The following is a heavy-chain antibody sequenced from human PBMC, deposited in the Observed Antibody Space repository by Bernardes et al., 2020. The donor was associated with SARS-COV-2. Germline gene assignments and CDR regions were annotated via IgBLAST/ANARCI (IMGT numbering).Heavy chain of an antibody. Sequence: ASLKVSCKGSGYTFTGYLMHWVRQAPGQRLEWMGWINPNTGGTNYAQKFQGRVTMTRDTSITTAYMELSRLGSDDTAIYYCARTRTTISTTGIPVNYWGQGTLVTVSS. V-gene: IGHV1-2*02. CDR2: INPNTGGT. CDR3: ARTRTTISTTGIPVNY. J-gene: IGHJ4*02. D-gene: IGHD2-21*02. CDR1: GYTFTGYL.